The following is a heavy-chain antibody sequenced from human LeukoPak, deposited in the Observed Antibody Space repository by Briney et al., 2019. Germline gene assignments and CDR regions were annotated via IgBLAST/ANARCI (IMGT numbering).Heavy chain of an antibody. CDR2: INHSGST. CDR3: AGRHSNSSSSFVRFDY. J-gene: IGHJ4*02. Sequence: ETLSLTCAVYGGSFSGYYWSWIRQPPGKGLEWIGEINHSGSTNYNPSLKSRVTISVDTSKNQFSLKLSSVTAADTAVYYCAGRHSNSSSSFVRFDYWGQGTLVTVSS. D-gene: IGHD6-6*01. V-gene: IGHV4-34*01. CDR1: GGSFSGYY.